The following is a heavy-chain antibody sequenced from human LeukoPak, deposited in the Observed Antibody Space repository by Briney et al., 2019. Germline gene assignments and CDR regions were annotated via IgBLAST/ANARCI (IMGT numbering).Heavy chain of an antibody. CDR1: GFTSDDYA. J-gene: IGHJ1*01. Sequence: GRSLRLSCAASGFTSDDYAMHLVRQAPGKGLEWVSGSSWNSGSIGYADSVKGRFTISRDNAKNSLYLQMNSLRAEDTALYYCAKGLVDTAMVEYFQHWGQGTLVTVSS. CDR2: SSWNSGSI. D-gene: IGHD5-18*01. V-gene: IGHV3-9*02. CDR3: AKGLVDTAMVEYFQH.